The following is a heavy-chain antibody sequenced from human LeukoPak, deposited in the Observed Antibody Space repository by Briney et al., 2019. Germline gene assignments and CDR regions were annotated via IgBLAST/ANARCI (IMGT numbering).Heavy chain of an antibody. CDR3: TSTYYDYVWGSYRYPFDY. D-gene: IGHD3-16*02. CDR1: GFTFSGSA. Sequence: GGSLRLSCAASGFTFSGSAMHWVRQASGKGLEWLGRIRSKANSYATAYAASVKGRFTISRDDLKNTAYLQMNSLKTEDTAVYYCTSTYYDYVWGSYRYPFDYWGQGTLVTVSS. CDR2: IRSKANSYAT. V-gene: IGHV3-73*01. J-gene: IGHJ4*02.